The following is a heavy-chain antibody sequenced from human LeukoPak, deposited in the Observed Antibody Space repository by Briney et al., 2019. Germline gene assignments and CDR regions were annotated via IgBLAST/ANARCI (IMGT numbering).Heavy chain of an antibody. CDR1: GFTFSSYA. V-gene: IGHV3-23*01. D-gene: IGHD1-26*01. CDR3: AKGSVGGSYYYIIDAFDI. Sequence: PGGSLRLSCAASGFTFSSYAMSWVRQAPGKGLEWVSAISGSGGSTYYADSVKGRFTISRGNSKNTLYLQMYSLRAEDTAVYYCAKGSVGGSYYYIIDAFDIWGQGTMVTVSS. J-gene: IGHJ3*02. CDR2: ISGSGGST.